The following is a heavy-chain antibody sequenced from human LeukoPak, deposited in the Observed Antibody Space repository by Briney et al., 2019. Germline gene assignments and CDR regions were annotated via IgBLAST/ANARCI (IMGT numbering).Heavy chain of an antibody. V-gene: IGHV1-18*01. CDR3: ARDQNDFWSGSLDY. J-gene: IGHJ4*02. D-gene: IGHD3-3*01. CDR2: ISAYNGNT. Sequence: EASVKVSCKASGYTFTSYDINWVRQAPGQGLEWMGWISAYNGNTNYAQKLQGRVTMTTDTSTSTAYMELRSLRSDDTAVYYCARDQNDFWSGSLDYWGQGTLVTVSS. CDR1: GYTFTSYD.